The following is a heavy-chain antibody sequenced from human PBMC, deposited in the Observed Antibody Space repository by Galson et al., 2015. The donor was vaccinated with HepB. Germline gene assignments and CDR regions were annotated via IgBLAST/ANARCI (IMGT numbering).Heavy chain of an antibody. CDR3: AKELYSSSTRAFYYGLDV. J-gene: IGHJ6*02. CDR1: GFTLGRYS. CDR2: LGGGGVSA. D-gene: IGHD5-12*01. Sequence: SLRLSCAASGFTLGRYSMNWVRQAPGKGLEWVSVSSLGGGGVSADYADSVKGRFTISRDNSKNTMYLQMNSLRTEDTAVYYCAKELYSSSTRAFYYGLDVWGPGTTVTVSS. V-gene: IGHV3-23*01.